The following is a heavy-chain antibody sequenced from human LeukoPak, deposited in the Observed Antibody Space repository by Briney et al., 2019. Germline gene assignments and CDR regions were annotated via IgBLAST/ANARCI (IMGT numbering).Heavy chain of an antibody. V-gene: IGHV4-59*08. D-gene: IGHD3-16*01. CDR2: IFYTGDT. CDR3: ARLKMGAYFDL. Sequence: SETLSLTCPVSAASITTYYWSWIRQPPGKGLEWVGYIFYTGDTSYSPSLKSRVTISLDTSKNQFSLKLRSVTAADTAVYYCARLKMGAYFDLWGRGTLVTVSS. J-gene: IGHJ2*01. CDR1: AASITTYY.